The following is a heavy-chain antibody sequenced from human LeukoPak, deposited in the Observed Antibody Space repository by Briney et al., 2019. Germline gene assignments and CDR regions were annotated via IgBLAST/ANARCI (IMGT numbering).Heavy chain of an antibody. V-gene: IGHV4-34*01. Sequence: SETLSLTCAVYGGSFSGYYWSWIRQPPGKGLEWIGEINHSGSTNYNPSLKSRVTISVDTSKNQFSLKLSSVTAADTAVYYCARPLYYDFWSGYYLGAFDIWGQGTMVTVSS. CDR2: INHSGST. D-gene: IGHD3-3*01. CDR1: GGSFSGYY. CDR3: ARPLYYDFWSGYYLGAFDI. J-gene: IGHJ3*02.